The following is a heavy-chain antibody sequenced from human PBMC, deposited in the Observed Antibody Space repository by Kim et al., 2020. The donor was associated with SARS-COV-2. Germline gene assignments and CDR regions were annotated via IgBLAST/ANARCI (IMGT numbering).Heavy chain of an antibody. J-gene: IGHJ4*02. CDR1: GYTFSNYA. Sequence: ASVKVSCKASGYTFSNYAINWVRQAPGQGLEWMGWINTKTGNPTYAQGFTGRFVFSLDTSVSTTYLQISSLQAEDTAVYYCARGTAYFYDEAGYYFGDYWGQGALLTVSS. D-gene: IGHD3-22*01. V-gene: IGHV7-4-1*02. CDR3: ARGTAYFYDEAGYYFGDY. CDR2: INTKTGNP.